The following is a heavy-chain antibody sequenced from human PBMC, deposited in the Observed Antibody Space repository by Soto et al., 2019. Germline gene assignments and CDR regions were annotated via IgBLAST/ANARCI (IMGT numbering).Heavy chain of an antibody. J-gene: IGHJ4*02. CDR2: IFWDDDA. CDR3: THTSGHSSTGADN. V-gene: IGHV2-5*02. Sequence: PGKALDWLALIFWDDDARYSPSLKSSLTIPKDTSKNQVVLIMTNMDPVDTGTYYCTHTSGHSSTGADNWGQGTQVTVSS. D-gene: IGHD6-19*01.